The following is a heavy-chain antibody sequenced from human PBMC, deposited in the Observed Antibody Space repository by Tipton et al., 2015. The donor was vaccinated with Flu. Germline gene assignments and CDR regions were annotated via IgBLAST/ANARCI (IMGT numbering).Heavy chain of an antibody. CDR3: ARCFVGYPHIY. J-gene: IGHJ4*02. CDR2: IHHSGST. Sequence: TLSLTCVVSGYSISSGYYWGWIRQPPGKGLEWIGSIHHSGSTYYNPSLKSRVTISVDTSTNHFYLKVNSATAADTAVYYCARCFVGYPHIYWGQGRLVTVSS. CDR1: GYSISSGYY. V-gene: IGHV4-38-2*01. D-gene: IGHD5-18*01.